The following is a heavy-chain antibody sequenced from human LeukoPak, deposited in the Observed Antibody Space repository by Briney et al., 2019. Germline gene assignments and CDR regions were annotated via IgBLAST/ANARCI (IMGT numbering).Heavy chain of an antibody. CDR3: ARGRGSTNYFDY. V-gene: IGHV4-34*01. D-gene: IGHD1-26*01. CDR2: INHSGST. CDR1: GGSFSGYY. J-gene: IGHJ4*02. Sequence: SETLSLTCAVYGGSFSGYYWSWIRQPPGKGLEWIGEINHSGSTNYNPSLKSRVTISVDTSKNQFSLKLSSVTAADTAAYYCARGRGSTNYFDYWGQGTLVTVSS.